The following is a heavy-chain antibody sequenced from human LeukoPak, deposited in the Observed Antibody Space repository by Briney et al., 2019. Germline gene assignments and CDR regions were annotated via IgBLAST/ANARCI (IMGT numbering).Heavy chain of an antibody. Sequence: GGSLRLSCAASGFTFSSYAMHWVRQAPGKGLEWVAVISYDGSNKYYADSVRGRFTISRDNSKNTLYLQMNNLRAEDTAVYYCVSFYETYWGRGTLVTVSS. D-gene: IGHD2-2*01. CDR2: ISYDGSNK. CDR1: GFTFSSYA. V-gene: IGHV3-30-3*01. CDR3: VSFYETY. J-gene: IGHJ4*02.